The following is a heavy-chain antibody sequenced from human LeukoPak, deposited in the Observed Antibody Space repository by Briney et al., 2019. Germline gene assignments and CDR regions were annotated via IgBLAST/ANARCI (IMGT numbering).Heavy chain of an antibody. Sequence: SGGGVVQPGRSLRLSCAASGFTFSSYAMHWVRQAPGKGLEWVAVISYDGSNKYYADSVKGRFTISRDNSKNTLYLQLNSLRPEDTAVYYCAKDFISILALIPWDYWGQGTLVTVSP. CDR1: GFTFSSYA. CDR3: AKDFISILALIPWDY. CDR2: ISYDGSNK. D-gene: IGHD2-21*01. J-gene: IGHJ4*02. V-gene: IGHV3-30-3*01.